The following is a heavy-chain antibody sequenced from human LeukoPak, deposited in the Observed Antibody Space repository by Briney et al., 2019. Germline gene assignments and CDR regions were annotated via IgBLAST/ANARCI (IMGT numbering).Heavy chain of an antibody. J-gene: IGHJ6*02. Sequence: ASVKVSCKASGYTFTGYYMHWVRQAPGQGLEWMGWINPNSGDTNYAQRFQGRVTMTRDTSISTAYMELSRLRSDDTAVYYCARVGQSDGMDVWGQGTTVTVSS. CDR3: ARVGQSDGMDV. V-gene: IGHV1-2*02. CDR2: INPNSGDT. CDR1: GYTFTGYY.